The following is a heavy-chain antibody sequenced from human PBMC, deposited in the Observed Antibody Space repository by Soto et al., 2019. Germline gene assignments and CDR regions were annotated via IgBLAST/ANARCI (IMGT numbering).Heavy chain of an antibody. D-gene: IGHD3-9*01. V-gene: IGHV3-7*01. CDR2: IKQDGSEK. Sequence: GGSLRLSCAASGFTFSSYWMSWVRQAPGKGLEWVANIKQDGSEKYYVDSVKDRFTISRDNAKNSLYLQMNSLRAEDTAVYYCASTTHFDWLLYYGMDVWGQGTTVTVSS. J-gene: IGHJ6*02. CDR3: ASTTHFDWLLYYGMDV. CDR1: GFTFSSYW.